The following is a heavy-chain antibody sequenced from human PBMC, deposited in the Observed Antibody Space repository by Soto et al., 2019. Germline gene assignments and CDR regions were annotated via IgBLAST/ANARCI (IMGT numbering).Heavy chain of an antibody. J-gene: IGHJ6*02. V-gene: IGHV3-7*01. D-gene: IGHD3-22*01. CDR2: IKQDGSEK. CDR1: GFTFSSYW. CDR3: ARDGGYYDIYGMDV. Sequence: GGSLRLSCAASGFTFSSYWMSWVRQAPGKGLEWVANIKQDGSEKYYVDSVKGRFTISRDNAKNSLYLQMNSLRAEDTAVYYCARDGGYYDIYGMDVWGQGTTVTVSS.